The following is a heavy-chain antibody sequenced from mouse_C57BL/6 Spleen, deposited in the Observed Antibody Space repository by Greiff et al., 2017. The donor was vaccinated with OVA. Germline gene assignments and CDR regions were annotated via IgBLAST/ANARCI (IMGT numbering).Heavy chain of an antibody. V-gene: IGHV1-5*01. CDR2: IYPGNSDT. D-gene: IGHD2-4*01. CDR3: APSTMITDWYFDV. CDR1: GYTFTSYW. Sequence: VQLKQSGTVLARPGASVKMSCKTSGYTFTSYWMHWVKQRPGQGLEWIGAIYPGNSDTSYNQKFKGKAKLTAVTSASTAYMELSSLTNEDSAVYYCAPSTMITDWYFDVWGTGTTVTVSS. J-gene: IGHJ1*03.